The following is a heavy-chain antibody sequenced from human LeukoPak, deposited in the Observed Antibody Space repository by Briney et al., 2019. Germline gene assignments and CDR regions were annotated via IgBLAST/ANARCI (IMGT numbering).Heavy chain of an antibody. CDR2: ISTTGTTI. Sequence: GGSLRLSCAASGFTFSAYHINWVRQAPGKGLEWISYISTTGTTIHYADSVKGRFAISRDNAKSSLYLQMNSLRDEDTAVYYCARVWRDYWGFDYGAQGPLVTVSS. CDR1: GFTFSAYH. V-gene: IGHV3-48*02. J-gene: IGHJ4*02. D-gene: IGHD3-16*01. CDR3: ARVWRDYWGFDY.